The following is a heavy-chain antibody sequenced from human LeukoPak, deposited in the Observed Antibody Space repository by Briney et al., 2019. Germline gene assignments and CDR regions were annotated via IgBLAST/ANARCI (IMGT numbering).Heavy chain of an antibody. CDR1: GGSISNYY. Sequence: SETLSLTCTVSGGSISNYYWSWIRQPPGKGLEWIGYIYTSGSTNYNPSLKSRVTISVDTSKNQFSLNLSSVTAADTAVYYCAAGTMVRGVRPFDYWGQGTLVTVSS. V-gene: IGHV4-4*09. CDR2: IYTSGST. J-gene: IGHJ4*02. D-gene: IGHD3-10*01. CDR3: AAGTMVRGVRPFDY.